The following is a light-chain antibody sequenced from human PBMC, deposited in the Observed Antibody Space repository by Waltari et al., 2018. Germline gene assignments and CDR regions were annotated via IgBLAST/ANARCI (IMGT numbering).Light chain of an antibody. CDR3: QSYDTTLSVV. Sequence: QSVLTQPPSVSGAPGQRVTISCTGSGSNIGAGYDVHWYQQVPRAAPKPLIYGSSGRPLGVPDRFCGSTSGTSASLAITGLQAEDEAVYYCQSYDTTLSVVFGGGTKLTVL. V-gene: IGLV1-40*01. CDR2: GSS. CDR1: GSNIGAGYD. J-gene: IGLJ3*02.